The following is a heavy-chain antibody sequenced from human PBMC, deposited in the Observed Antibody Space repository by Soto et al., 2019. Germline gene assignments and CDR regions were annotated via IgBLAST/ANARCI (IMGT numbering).Heavy chain of an antibody. D-gene: IGHD1-1*01. J-gene: IGHJ4*02. CDR2: IYYSGST. CDR3: ARGDTIGPRRLDY. CDR1: GAALSSGGYY. V-gene: IGHV4-39*01. Sequence: QPQLQESGPGLVKPSETLSLTCTVSGAALSSGGYYWGWIRQPPGKGLEWIGSIYYSGSTQYNPSLKRRVTMSVDTSKTQLSRRLSSVTAADAAVYYCARGDTIGPRRLDYWGQGTLATVSS.